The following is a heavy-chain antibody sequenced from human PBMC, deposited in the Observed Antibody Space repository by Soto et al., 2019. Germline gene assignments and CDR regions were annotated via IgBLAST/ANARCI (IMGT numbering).Heavy chain of an antibody. CDR3: ARALTNPYGDYVFDY. CDR1: GGSISSGGYY. J-gene: IGHJ4*02. CDR2: IYYSGST. D-gene: IGHD4-17*01. V-gene: IGHV4-31*03. Sequence: SETLSLTCTVSGGSISSGGYYWSWIRQHPGKGLEWIGYIYYSGSTYYNPSLKSRVTISVDTSKNQFSLKLSSVTAADTAVYYCARALTNPYGDYVFDYWGQGTLVTVSS.